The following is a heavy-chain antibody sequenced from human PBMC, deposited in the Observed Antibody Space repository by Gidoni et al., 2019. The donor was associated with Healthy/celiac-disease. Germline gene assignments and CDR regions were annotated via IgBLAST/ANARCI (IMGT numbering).Heavy chain of an antibody. Sequence: EVQLVESGGGLVKPGGSLRLSCAASGFTFSSYSMNWVRQAPGKGLEVGSSISSSSSYIYYADSVKGRFTISRDNAKNSLYLQMNSLRAEDTAVYYCARPGSGWTFDYWGQGTLVTVSS. D-gene: IGHD6-19*01. CDR3: ARPGSGWTFDY. V-gene: IGHV3-21*01. CDR1: GFTFSSYS. J-gene: IGHJ4*02. CDR2: ISSSSSYI.